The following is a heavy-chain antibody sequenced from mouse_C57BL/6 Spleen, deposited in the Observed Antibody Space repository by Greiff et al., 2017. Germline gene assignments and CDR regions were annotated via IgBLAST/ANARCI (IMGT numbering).Heavy chain of an antibody. CDR2: IRLKSDNYAT. V-gene: IGHV6-3*01. CDR1: GFTFSNYW. J-gene: IGHJ2*01. CDR3: TYVREIDFDY. Sequence: EVKLMESGGGLVQPGGSMKLSCVASGFTFSNYWMNWVRQSPEKGLEWVAQIRLKSDNYATHYAESVKGRFTISRDDSKSSVYLQMNNLRAEDTGIYYCTYVREIDFDYWGQGTTLTVSS.